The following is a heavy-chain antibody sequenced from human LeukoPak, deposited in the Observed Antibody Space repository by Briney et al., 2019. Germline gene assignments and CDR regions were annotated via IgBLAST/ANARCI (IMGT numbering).Heavy chain of an antibody. CDR2: IKQDESEK. Sequence: GGSLRLSRAASGFTFSSYWMSWVRQAPGKGLEWVANIKQDESEKYYVDSVKGRYTISRDNAKNSLYLQMNSLRAEDTAVYYCVRGGTSGWDWYFDLWGRGTLVTVSS. CDR3: VRGGTSGWDWYFDL. D-gene: IGHD6-19*01. CDR1: GFTFSSYW. V-gene: IGHV3-7*01. J-gene: IGHJ2*01.